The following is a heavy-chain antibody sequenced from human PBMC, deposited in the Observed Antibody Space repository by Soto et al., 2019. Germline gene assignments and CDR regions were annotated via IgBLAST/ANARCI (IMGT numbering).Heavy chain of an antibody. J-gene: IGHJ5*02. CDR3: PRDPRVVAAKNWFDP. CDR1: GGTLSSYA. Sequence: SVKLSFRASGGTLSSYAISWLRHAPRQGLEWMGGIIPIFGTANYAQKFQGRVTITADESTSTAYIELSSLRSEDTAVYYCPRDPRVVAAKNWFDPWGQGTLVTVSS. D-gene: IGHD2-15*01. V-gene: IGHV1-69*13. CDR2: IIPIFGTA.